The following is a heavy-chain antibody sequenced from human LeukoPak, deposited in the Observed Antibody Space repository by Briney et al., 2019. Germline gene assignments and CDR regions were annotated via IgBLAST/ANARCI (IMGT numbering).Heavy chain of an antibody. D-gene: IGHD5-18*01. V-gene: IGHV3-11*01. CDR2: ISSSGSTI. CDR3: ARGPNVDTAMVAFDC. J-gene: IGHJ4*02. Sequence: PGGSLRLSCAASGFTFSDYYMSWIRQAPGKGLEWVSYISSSGSTIYYADSVKGRFTISRDNAKNSLYLQMNSLRAEDTAVYYCARGPNVDTAMVAFDCWGQGTLVTVSS. CDR1: GFTFSDYY.